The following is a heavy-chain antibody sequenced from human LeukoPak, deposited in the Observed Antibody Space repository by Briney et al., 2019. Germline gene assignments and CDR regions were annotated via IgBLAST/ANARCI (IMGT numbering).Heavy chain of an antibody. CDR1: GVSFSSYY. CDR3: VRRRLPRSSTGSYFDY. CDR2: INHSGST. Sequence: SGTLSLTCAVYGVSFSSYYWSWVRQPPGKGLEWIGAINHSGSTNYNPSLKNRVTITVDKTKNQFSLKQIYITTADTTVDYCVRRRLPRSSTGSYFDYWGQGTLVTVSS. D-gene: IGHD2-2*01. J-gene: IGHJ4*02. V-gene: IGHV4-34*01.